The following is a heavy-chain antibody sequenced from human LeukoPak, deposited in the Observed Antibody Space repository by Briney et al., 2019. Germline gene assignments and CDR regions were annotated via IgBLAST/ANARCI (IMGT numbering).Heavy chain of an antibody. CDR3: AREYPADAFDI. D-gene: IGHD2/OR15-2a*01. V-gene: IGHV1-8*01. J-gene: IGHJ3*02. CDR1: GYTFTSYD. CDR2: MNPNSGNT. Sequence: ASVKVSCKASGYTFTSYDINWVRQATGQGLEWMGWMNPNSGNTGYAQKLQGRVTMTRNTSISTAYMELSSLRSEDTAVYYCAREYPADAFDIWSQGTMVTVSS.